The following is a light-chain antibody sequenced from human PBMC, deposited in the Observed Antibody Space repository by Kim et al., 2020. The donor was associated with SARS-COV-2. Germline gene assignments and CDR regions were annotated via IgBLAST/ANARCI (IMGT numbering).Light chain of an antibody. J-gene: IGKJ2*01. CDR2: YAS. CDR1: QSISSW. CDR3: KQYNSYLYA. V-gene: IGKV1-5*01. Sequence: AFVGDRVTITCRASQSISSWLAWYQQKPGKAPKLLIYYASSLESGVPSRFSGSGSGTEFTLTICSLQPDDFATYYCKQYNSYLYAFGQGTKLVI.